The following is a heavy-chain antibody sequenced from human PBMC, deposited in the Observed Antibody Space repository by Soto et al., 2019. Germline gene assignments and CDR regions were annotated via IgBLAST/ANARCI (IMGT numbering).Heavy chain of an antibody. CDR1: GYTFTNYG. CDR2: ISGYNGNT. Sequence: QVQLVQSGAEVKKPGASVKVSCKASGYTFTNYGISWVRQAPGQGLEWMGWISGYNGNTNYAQKFQGRVTMTTDTSTSTAYMDLRSLRSDATAAYYCAREASHYFDYWGQGIPVTVSS. CDR3: AREASHYFDY. J-gene: IGHJ4*02. V-gene: IGHV1-18*01.